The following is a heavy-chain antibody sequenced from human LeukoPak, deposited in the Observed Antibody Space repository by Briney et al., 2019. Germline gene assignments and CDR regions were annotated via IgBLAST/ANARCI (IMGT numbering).Heavy chain of an antibody. V-gene: IGHV3-48*03. CDR1: GFTFSSYE. D-gene: IGHD3-16*02. J-gene: IGHJ1*01. CDR2: ISSSSSTI. CDR3: ARPQYYDYVWGSYRRIYFQH. Sequence: GGSLRLSCAASGFTFSSYEMNWVRQAPGKGLEWVSYISSSSSTIYYADSVKGRFTISRDNAKNSLYLQMNSLRAEDTAVYYCARPQYYDYVWGSYRRIYFQHWGQGTLVTVSS.